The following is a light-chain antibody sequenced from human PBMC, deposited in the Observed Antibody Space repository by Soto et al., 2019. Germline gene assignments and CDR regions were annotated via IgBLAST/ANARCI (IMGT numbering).Light chain of an antibody. CDR2: AAS. J-gene: IGKJ1*01. CDR1: EDINNY. V-gene: IGKV1-27*01. Sequence: DIQMTQSPSSLSASIGDRVTLTCRATEDINNYLAWFQQKPGKVPKLLIYAASTRATSIPARFSGSGSGTEFILTISSLQPDDFASYCCQHYGGMWTFGQGTKVDIK. CDR3: QHYGGMWT.